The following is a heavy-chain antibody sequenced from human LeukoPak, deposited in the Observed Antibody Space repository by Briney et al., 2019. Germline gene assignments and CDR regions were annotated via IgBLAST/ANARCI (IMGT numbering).Heavy chain of an antibody. CDR3: ARAPFIQSDYGGSFDY. D-gene: IGHD4-23*01. Sequence: SETLSLTCTVSGYSISSGYYWGWIRQPPGKGLEWIGSIYHSGSTYYNPSLKSRVTISVDTSKNQFSLKLSSVTAADTAAYYCARAPFIQSDYGGSFDYWGQGTLVTVSS. V-gene: IGHV4-38-2*02. CDR2: IYHSGST. CDR1: GYSISSGYY. J-gene: IGHJ4*02.